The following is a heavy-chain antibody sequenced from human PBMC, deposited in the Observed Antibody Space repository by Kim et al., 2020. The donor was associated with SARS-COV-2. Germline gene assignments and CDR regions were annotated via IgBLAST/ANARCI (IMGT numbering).Heavy chain of an antibody. CDR3: ARDRGNKGYSGYVDHLFDY. Sequence: GRFTIARDTSKKTLYLQMNSLRAEDTAVYYCARDRGNKGYSGYVDHLFDYWGQGTLVTVSS. V-gene: IGHV3-30*07. D-gene: IGHD5-12*01. J-gene: IGHJ4*02.